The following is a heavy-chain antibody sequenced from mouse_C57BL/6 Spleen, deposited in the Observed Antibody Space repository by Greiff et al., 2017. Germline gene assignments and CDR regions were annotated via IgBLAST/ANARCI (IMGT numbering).Heavy chain of an antibody. V-gene: IGHV1-69*01. J-gene: IGHJ2*01. Sequence: QVQLQQPGAELVMPGASVKLSCKASGYTFTSYWMHWVKQRPGQGLEWIGEIDPSDSYTNYNQKFKGKSTLTVDKSSSTAYMQLSSLTSEDSAVYYCARSVSSYYFDYWGQGTTRTVSS. CDR1: GYTFTSYW. CDR2: IDPSDSYT. CDR3: ARSVSSYYFDY. D-gene: IGHD1-3*01.